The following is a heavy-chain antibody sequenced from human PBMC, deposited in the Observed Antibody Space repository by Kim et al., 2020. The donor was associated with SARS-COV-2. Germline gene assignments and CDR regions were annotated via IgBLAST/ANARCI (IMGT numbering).Heavy chain of an antibody. J-gene: IGHJ6*02. CDR2: IDSDGSST. V-gene: IGHV3-74*01. CDR1: GFIFSGHW. D-gene: IGHD1-1*01. Sequence: GGSLRLSCAASGFIFSGHWMHWVRQAPGKGLVWVSRIDSDGSSTTYADSVKGRFTISRDNGKNTLYLQMTTLRAEDTAVYYCARMVPTANGAYYYYGMDVWGRGTTVTVSS. CDR3: ARMVPTANGAYYYYGMDV.